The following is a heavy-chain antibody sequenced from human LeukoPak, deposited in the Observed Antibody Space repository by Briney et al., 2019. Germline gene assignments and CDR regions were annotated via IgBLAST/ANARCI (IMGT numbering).Heavy chain of an antibody. V-gene: IGHV4-59*01. J-gene: IGHJ4*02. CDR2: IYYSGST. Sequence: SETLSLTCTVSGGSISSYYWSWTRQPPGKGLEWIGYIYYSGSTNYNPSLKSRVTISVDTSKNQFSLKLSSVTAADTAVYYCARGPLITIFGVVMAYFDYWGQGTLVTVSS. CDR1: GGSISSYY. D-gene: IGHD3-3*01. CDR3: ARGPLITIFGVVMAYFDY.